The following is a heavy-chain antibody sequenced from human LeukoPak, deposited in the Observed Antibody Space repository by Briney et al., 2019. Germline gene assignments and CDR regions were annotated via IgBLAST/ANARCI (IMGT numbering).Heavy chain of an antibody. D-gene: IGHD2-2*03. CDR2: ISAYNGDT. J-gene: IGHJ4*01. CDR1: GYTFTSYG. Sequence: ASVRVSFKASGYTFTSYGLSWVRQAPGQGLEWMGWISAYNGDTKYAEKFQDRLTVNTDASTNTTYMELGSLRSDDTAVFYCARGRLPYGYFDSWGQGTLATVSS. CDR3: ARGRLPYGYFDS. V-gene: IGHV1-18*01.